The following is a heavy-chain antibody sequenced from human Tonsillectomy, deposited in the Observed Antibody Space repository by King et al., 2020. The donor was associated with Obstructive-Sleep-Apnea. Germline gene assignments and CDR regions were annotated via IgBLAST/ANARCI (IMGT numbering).Heavy chain of an antibody. D-gene: IGHD3-10*01. V-gene: IGHV3-64D*06. Sequence: QLVQSGGGLVQPGGSLRLSCSASGFSFSSYAIHWVRQAPGKGLEYVSAISYDGGSTYYADSVKGRFTISRDNSKKTVYLQMSSLRAEDTAEYYCALWSAQFYDPLTFDYWGQGPLVTVSS. CDR2: ISYDGGST. CDR3: ALWSAQFYDPLTFDY. CDR1: GFSFSSYA. J-gene: IGHJ4*02.